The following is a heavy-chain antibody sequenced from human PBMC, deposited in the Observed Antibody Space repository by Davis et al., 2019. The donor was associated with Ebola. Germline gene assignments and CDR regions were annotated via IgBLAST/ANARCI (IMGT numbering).Heavy chain of an antibody. D-gene: IGHD4-17*01. V-gene: IGHV3-23*01. Sequence: GESLKISCAGSGFTFNTFAMSWVRQAPGKGLEWVSSISGGAETTSYADSVKGRFTISRDNSKNTLYLQMNSLRAEDSAIYHCATGDYFFDYWGQGTLITVAS. CDR3: ATGDYFFDY. CDR2: ISGGAETT. J-gene: IGHJ4*02. CDR1: GFTFNTFA.